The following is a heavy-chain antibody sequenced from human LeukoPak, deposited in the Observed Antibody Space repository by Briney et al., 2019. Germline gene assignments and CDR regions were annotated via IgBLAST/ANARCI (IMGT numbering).Heavy chain of an antibody. CDR2: IYNSGTT. V-gene: IGHV4-59*01. J-gene: IGHJ4*02. CDR1: GGSISSNF. CDR3: AKSFSETERATITAY. D-gene: IGHD5-24*01. Sequence: KTSETLSLTCTVSGGSISSNFWSWIRQPPGKGLEYIGYIYNSGTTNYNPSLKSRVTISVDTSKNQFSLKPSSVTAADTAIYYCAKSFSETERATITAYWGQGTLVTVSS.